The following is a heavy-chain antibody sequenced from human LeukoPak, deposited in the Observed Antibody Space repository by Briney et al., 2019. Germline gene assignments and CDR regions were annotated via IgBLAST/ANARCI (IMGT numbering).Heavy chain of an antibody. J-gene: IGHJ3*02. Sequence: SETLSLTCTVSGGSISSYYWSWIRQPAGKGLEWIGRIYTSGSTSYNPSLKSRVTMSVDTSKNQFSLKLSSVTAADTAVYYCAAKWELGGVGAFDIWGQGTMVTVSS. CDR1: GGSISSYY. D-gene: IGHD1-26*01. CDR2: IYTSGST. CDR3: AAKWELGGVGAFDI. V-gene: IGHV4-4*07.